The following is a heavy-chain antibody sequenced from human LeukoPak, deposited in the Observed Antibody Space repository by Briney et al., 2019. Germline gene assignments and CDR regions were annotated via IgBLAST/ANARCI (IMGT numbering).Heavy chain of an antibody. V-gene: IGHV4-34*08. CDR1: GFTFSSYG. J-gene: IGHJ5*02. Sequence: GSLRLSCAASGFTFSSYGMHWIRQPPGKGLEWIGEGGNSGGTKFNPSLKSRVTISADTSKNQFSLKLSSVTAADTAVYYCAKNGQSGFSFDPWGQGTLVTVSS. CDR2: GGNSGGT. CDR3: AKNGQSGFSFDP. D-gene: IGHD1-26*01.